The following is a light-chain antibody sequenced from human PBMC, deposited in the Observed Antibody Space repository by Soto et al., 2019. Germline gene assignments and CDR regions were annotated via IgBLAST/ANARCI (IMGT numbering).Light chain of an antibody. CDR2: SNN. V-gene: IGLV1-44*01. CDR1: SSSIGSNT. Sequence: QSVLTQPPSASGTPGQRVTISCSGRSSSIGSNTVNWYQQLPGMAPKLLIYSNNQRPSGVPDRFSGSKSGTSASLAISGLQSEDEGDYYCAVWDDSLRGAVFGGGTQLTVL. CDR3: AVWDDSLRGAV. J-gene: IGLJ7*01.